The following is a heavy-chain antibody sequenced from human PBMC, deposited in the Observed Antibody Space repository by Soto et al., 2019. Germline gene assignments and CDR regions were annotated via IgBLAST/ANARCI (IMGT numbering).Heavy chain of an antibody. CDR2: INWNGGST. CDR1: GFTFDDYG. D-gene: IGHD1-1*01. V-gene: IGHV3-20*01. J-gene: IGHJ3*02. CDR3: ARYPDWYDYWGAFDI. Sequence: EVQLVESGGGVVRPGGSLRLSCAASGFTFDDYGMSCVRQAPGKGLEWVSGINWNGGSTGYADSVKGRFTISRDNAKNSLYLQMNSLRAEDTALYHCARYPDWYDYWGAFDIWGQGTMVTVSS.